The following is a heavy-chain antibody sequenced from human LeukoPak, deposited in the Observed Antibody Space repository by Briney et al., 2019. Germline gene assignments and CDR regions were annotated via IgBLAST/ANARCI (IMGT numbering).Heavy chain of an antibody. CDR2: ISPSSSYI. D-gene: IGHD6-13*01. CDR3: ARDRYSTSLDAFDI. V-gene: IGHV3-21*01. Sequence: PGGSLRLSCAASGFTFSTYNINWVGQAPGKGLEWVSSISPSSSYIYYADSVQGQFTISRDNAKNSLYLQMNSLRAEDTAVYYCARDRYSTSLDAFDIWGQGTMVTVSS. J-gene: IGHJ3*02. CDR1: GFTFSTYN.